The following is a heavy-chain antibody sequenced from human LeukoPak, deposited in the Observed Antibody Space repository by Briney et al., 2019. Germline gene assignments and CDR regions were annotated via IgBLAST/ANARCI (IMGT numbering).Heavy chain of an antibody. CDR1: GFTFSSYG. CDR3: AISAYLKGYCSSTSCYPGDYFDY. Sequence: GGSLRLSCAASGFTFSSYGMPWVRQAPGKGLEWVAVISYDGSNKYYADSVKGRFTISRNNSKNTLYLQMNSLRAEDTAVYYCAISAYLKGYCSSTSCYPGDYFDYWGQGTLVTVSS. CDR2: ISYDGSNK. D-gene: IGHD2-2*01. J-gene: IGHJ4*02. V-gene: IGHV3-30*03.